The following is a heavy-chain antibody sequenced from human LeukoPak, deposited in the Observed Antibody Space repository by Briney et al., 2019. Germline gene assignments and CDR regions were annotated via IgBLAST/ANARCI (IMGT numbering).Heavy chain of an antibody. D-gene: IGHD1-7*01. V-gene: IGHV3-23*01. CDR3: ATAGNNWDYYFDY. CDR1: GFTFSNYA. Sequence: GALRLSCEAPGFTFSNYAMSWVRQAPGEGLEWVSAISGSGGSTYYAGSVKGRFTISRDNSKNTLHLQMNSLRDDDTALYYCATAGNNWDYYFDYWGQGTLVTVSS. CDR2: ISGSGGST. J-gene: IGHJ4*02.